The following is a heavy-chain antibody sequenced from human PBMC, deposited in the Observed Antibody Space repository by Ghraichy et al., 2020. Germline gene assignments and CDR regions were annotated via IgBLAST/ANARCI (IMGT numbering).Heavy chain of an antibody. CDR3: ARGPDDFWSGYPPYYFDY. CDR1: GGPVSSGSYY. D-gene: IGHD3-3*01. V-gene: IGHV4-61*01. CDR2: IYYSGST. J-gene: IGHJ4*02. Sequence: ESLNISCTVSGGPVSSGSYYWSWIRQPPGKGLEWIGYIYYSGSTNYNPSLKSRVTISVDTSKNQFSLKLSSVTAADTAVYYCARGPDDFWSGYPPYYFDYWGQGTLVTVSS.